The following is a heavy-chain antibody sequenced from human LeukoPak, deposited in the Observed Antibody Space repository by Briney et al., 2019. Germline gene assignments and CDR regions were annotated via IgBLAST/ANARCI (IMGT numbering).Heavy chain of an antibody. J-gene: IGHJ4*02. CDR1: GYIFTSYY. V-gene: IGHV1-46*01. D-gene: IGHD3-10*01. CDR3: AREQSGSGLSFDY. CDR2: INPSGGST. Sequence: GASVKVSCKASGYIFTSYYIHWVRQAPGEGLEWMGIINPSGGSTSYAQKFQGRVTMTRDTSTSTVYMELSSLRSEDTAVYYCAREQSGSGLSFDYWGQGTLVTVSS.